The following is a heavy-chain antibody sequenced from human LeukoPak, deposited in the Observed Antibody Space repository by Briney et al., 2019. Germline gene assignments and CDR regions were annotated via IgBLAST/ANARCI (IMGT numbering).Heavy chain of an antibody. CDR3: AKDLPHPSNY. CDR2: ISGSGGST. Sequence: LAGGSLRLSCAASGFTFSSYAMSWVRQAPGKGLEWVSAISGSGGSTYYADSVKGRFTISRDNSKNMLYLQMNSLRAEDTAIYYCAKDLPHPSNYWGQGTLVTVSS. J-gene: IGHJ4*02. V-gene: IGHV3-23*01. CDR1: GFTFSSYA.